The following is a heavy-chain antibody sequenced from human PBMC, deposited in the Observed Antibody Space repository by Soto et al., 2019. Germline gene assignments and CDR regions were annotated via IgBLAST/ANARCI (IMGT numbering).Heavy chain of an antibody. CDR3: ARVWGYAFDY. CDR2: IYYSGST. D-gene: IGHD3-16*01. CDR1: GGSISSYY. Sequence: QVQLQESGPGLVKPSETLSLTCTVSGGSISSYYWSWIRQPPGKGLEWIGYIYYSGSTNYNPSLKSRVTITVHTSKSQCSRKLSSVTAADTAVYYCARVWGYAFDYWGQGTLVTVSS. V-gene: IGHV4-59*01. J-gene: IGHJ4*02.